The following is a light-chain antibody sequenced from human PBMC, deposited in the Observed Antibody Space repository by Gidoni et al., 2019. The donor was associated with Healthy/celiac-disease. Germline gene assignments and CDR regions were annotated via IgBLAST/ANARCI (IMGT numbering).Light chain of an antibody. CDR3: QQCYSTPA. J-gene: IGKJ1*01. CDR1: QSLSSY. V-gene: IGKV1-39*01. CDR2: DAS. Sequence: DIQMTQSPSSLSASVGDRVTITCRASQSLSSYLNWYQQKPGKSPKLLIYDASSLQSGVPSRFSCSGSVTDFTLTISSLQPEVFYTYYCQQCYSTPAFGQGTKVEIK.